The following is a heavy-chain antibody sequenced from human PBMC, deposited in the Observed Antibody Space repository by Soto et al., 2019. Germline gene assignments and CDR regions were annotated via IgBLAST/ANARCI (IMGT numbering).Heavy chain of an antibody. J-gene: IGHJ6*02. CDR1: GGSISSSSYF. CDR3: ARDYYRFNSGYGFSMDV. CDR2: IYYSGST. V-gene: IGHV4-39*02. D-gene: IGHD5-12*01. Sequence: SETLSLTCTVSGGSISSSSYFWGWIRQPPGKGLEWIGSIYYSGSTYYNPSLKSRVTVSVDTSKNQFSLKLSSVTAADTAVYYCARDYYRFNSGYGFSMDVWGQGTTVTVSS.